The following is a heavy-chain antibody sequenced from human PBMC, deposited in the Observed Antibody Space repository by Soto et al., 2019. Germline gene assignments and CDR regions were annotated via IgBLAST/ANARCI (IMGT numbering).Heavy chain of an antibody. CDR1: GFTFSSFG. Sequence: QVQLVESGGGVVQPGRSLRLSCAASGFTFSSFGIHWVRQAPGKGLEWVAVISHDGRSKFYGDSVKGRFTISRDNSKNTVSLQMNGLRDEDTAVYYCAKDRGYCDNNSCYLGHAFDIWGQGTKVTVSS. J-gene: IGHJ3*02. CDR3: AKDRGYCDNNSCYLGHAFDI. CDR2: ISHDGRSK. D-gene: IGHD2-2*01. V-gene: IGHV3-30*18.